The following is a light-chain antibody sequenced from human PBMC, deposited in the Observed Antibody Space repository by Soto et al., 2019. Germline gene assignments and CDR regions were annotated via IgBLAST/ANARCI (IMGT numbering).Light chain of an antibody. J-gene: IGLJ1*01. V-gene: IGLV3-21*02. Sequence: DKLTETCSVTVAPGEIAGTFSGGNNIGCKSVHWYQQKPGQAPVVVVYDDSDRPSGIPERFSGSNSGNTATLTISRVEAGDEADYHCQVWDDNSDQHVFGTETKGT. CDR3: QVWDDNSDQHV. CDR2: DDS. CDR1: NIGCKS.